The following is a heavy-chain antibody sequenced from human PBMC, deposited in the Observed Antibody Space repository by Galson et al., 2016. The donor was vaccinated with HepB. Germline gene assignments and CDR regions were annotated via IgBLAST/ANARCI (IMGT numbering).Heavy chain of an antibody. CDR2: IDTEGTGT. V-gene: IGHV3-74*01. CDR3: ARDPGPAHWFDR. J-gene: IGHJ5*02. CDR1: EFTFSRYW. Sequence: SLRLSCASSEFTFSRYWMHWVRQAPGKGLVWVSRIDTEGTGTSYADSVKGRFTISRDNAKNTLSLQMNSLRADDAAVYYCARDPGPAHWFDRWGQGTLVTVSS. D-gene: IGHD1-14*01.